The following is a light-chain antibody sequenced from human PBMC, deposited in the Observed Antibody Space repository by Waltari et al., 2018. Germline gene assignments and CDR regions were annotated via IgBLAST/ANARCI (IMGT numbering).Light chain of an antibody. CDR3: QQYKYWPPLT. V-gene: IGKV1-39*01. J-gene: IGKJ4*01. CDR2: AAS. Sequence: DLQMTQSPSSLSASVGDRVTISCRASKNIRSYLSWYQQKPGIAPKLVIYAASTLQSGVPSRFSGSGSGTNFTLTITSLQAEDFATYFCQQYKYWPPLTFGGGTKVEIK. CDR1: KNIRSY.